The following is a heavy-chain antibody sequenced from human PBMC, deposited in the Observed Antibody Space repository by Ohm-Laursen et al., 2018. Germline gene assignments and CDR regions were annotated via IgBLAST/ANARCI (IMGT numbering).Heavy chain of an antibody. Sequence: GTLSLTCTVSGGSISSYYWSWIRQPPGKGLEWIGYIYNSGTTNYHPSLKSRVTISLNTSKNQFSLRLGSVTAADTAVYYCATFGGVPGWGQGTLVTVSS. J-gene: IGHJ4*02. CDR3: ATFGGVPG. V-gene: IGHV4-59*01. CDR2: IYNSGTT. CDR1: GGSISSYY. D-gene: IGHD3-16*01.